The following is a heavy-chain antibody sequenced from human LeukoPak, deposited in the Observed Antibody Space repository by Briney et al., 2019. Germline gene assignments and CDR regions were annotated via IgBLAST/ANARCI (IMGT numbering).Heavy chain of an antibody. D-gene: IGHD3-22*01. Sequence: PGGSLRLSCAASGFTFSSYSMNWVRQAPGKGLVWFSSISSSSSYIYYADSVKGRFTISRDNAKNSLYLQMNSLRAEDTAVYYCARVGTWYYVSSGYCDAFDIWGQEKMVTVSS. V-gene: IGHV3-21*01. CDR2: ISSSSSYI. CDR3: ARVGTWYYVSSGYCDAFDI. J-gene: IGHJ3*02. CDR1: GFTFSSYS.